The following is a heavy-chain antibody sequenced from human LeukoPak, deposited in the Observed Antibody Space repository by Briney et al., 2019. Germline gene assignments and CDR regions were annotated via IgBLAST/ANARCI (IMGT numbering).Heavy chain of an antibody. D-gene: IGHD3-16*02. CDR3: ASVRGLGVITPYLDY. V-gene: IGHV4-59*08. Sequence: KTSETLSLTCTVSGGSSNIYYWTWIRQPPGKGLEWIGCISYTGSTHYNPSLKSQVTILVDTSKNHFSLKLSSVTAADTAVYYCASVRGLGVITPYLDYWGQGTLVTVSS. CDR2: ISYTGST. J-gene: IGHJ4*02. CDR1: GGSSNIYY.